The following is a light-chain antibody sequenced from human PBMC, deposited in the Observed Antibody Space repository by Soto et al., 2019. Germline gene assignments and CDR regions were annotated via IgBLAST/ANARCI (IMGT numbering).Light chain of an antibody. V-gene: IGLV2-14*01. J-gene: IGLJ1*01. Sequence: QSALTQPASVSGSPGQSITISCTGTSSDVGGYNYVSRYQQHPGKAPKLMIYEVTNRPSGVSNRFSGSKSGNTASLTISGLHAEDEADYYCSSYTSSTTYVFGTGTKVTVL. CDR3: SSYTSSTTYV. CDR2: EVT. CDR1: SSDVGGYNY.